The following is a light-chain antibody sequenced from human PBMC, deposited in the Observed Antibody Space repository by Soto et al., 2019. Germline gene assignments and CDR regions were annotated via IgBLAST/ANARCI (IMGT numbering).Light chain of an antibody. V-gene: IGKV3-11*01. CDR1: QAGNTR. J-gene: IGKJ1*01. CDR2: LAS. CDR3: HQRHSWSRT. Sequence: LVLTQSLATLSSFTGDRVTVSCRPRQAGNTRFAWYQHKPGQAPRLLIYLASNRAAGVPARFSGSGSGTDFTLTISNVEPEDFAVYYCHQRHSWSRTFGQGTKVDIK.